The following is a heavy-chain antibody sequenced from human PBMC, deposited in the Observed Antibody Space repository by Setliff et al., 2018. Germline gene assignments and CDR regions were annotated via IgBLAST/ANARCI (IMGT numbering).Heavy chain of an antibody. CDR2: IYHSGST. Sequence: SETLSLTCAVSGGSISSSNWWSWVRQPPGKGLEWIGEIYHSGSTNYNPSLKSRVTISVDTSKNQFSLKLSSVTAADTAVYYCARRHCSGGSCYSLNYFDYWGQGTLVTVSS. CDR3: ARRHCSGGSCYSLNYFDY. D-gene: IGHD2-15*01. CDR1: GGSISSSNW. J-gene: IGHJ4*02. V-gene: IGHV4-4*02.